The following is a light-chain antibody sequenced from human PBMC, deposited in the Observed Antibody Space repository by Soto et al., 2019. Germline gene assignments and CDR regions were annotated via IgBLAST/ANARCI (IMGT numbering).Light chain of an antibody. CDR1: KDIDNY. CDR2: AAS. CDR3: QQYDTRPTMT. J-gene: IGKJ5*01. Sequence: IQLTQPPSSLSASVGEGVTITCRPSKDIDNYLNWYQHRPGEAPKLLIYAASYLETGVPARFSGSGSGTDFSFTITSLQPEDSATYYCQQYDTRPTMTFGQGTRLDI. V-gene: IGKV1-33*01.